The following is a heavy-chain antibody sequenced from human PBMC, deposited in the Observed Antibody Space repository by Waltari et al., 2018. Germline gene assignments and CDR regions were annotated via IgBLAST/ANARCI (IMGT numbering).Heavy chain of an antibody. V-gene: IGHV1-2*02. J-gene: IGHJ6*04. D-gene: IGHD3-10*01. CDR3: ARVGYYYGSGSYFPV. CDR1: GDTFTNPN. CDR2: ISPKSGGA. Sequence: QVKLEQSGAEVKKTGASVKVSCKTSGDTFTNPNNHWMRQARGQGLDWMGWISPKSGGAHSAERFQGRVTMTSDTSISTAYMELSRLTSDDTAVYYCARVGYYYGSGSYFPVWGKGTTVTVSS.